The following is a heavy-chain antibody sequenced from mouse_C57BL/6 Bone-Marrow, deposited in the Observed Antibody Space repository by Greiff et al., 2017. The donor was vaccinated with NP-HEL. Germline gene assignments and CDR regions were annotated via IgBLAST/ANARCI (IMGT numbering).Heavy chain of an antibody. CDR3: TRSLPLYYYGSSYFDY. D-gene: IGHD1-1*01. J-gene: IGHJ2*01. CDR1: GYTFTDYE. Sequence: QVQLQQSGAELVRPGASVTLSRKASGYTFTDYEMHWVKQTPVHGLEWIGAIDPETGGTAYNQKFKGKAILTADKSSSPAYMGLRSLTSEDSAVYYCTRSLPLYYYGSSYFDYWGQGTTLTVSS. V-gene: IGHV1-15*01. CDR2: IDPETGGT.